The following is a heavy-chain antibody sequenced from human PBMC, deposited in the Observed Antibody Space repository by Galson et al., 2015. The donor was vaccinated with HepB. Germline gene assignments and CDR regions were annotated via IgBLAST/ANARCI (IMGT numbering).Heavy chain of an antibody. V-gene: IGHV1-69*02. J-gene: IGHJ4*02. CDR3: ARFATGGDIATEYLVGAPDGENDNYFDY. CDR1: GGTFSSYT. Sequence: SVKVSCKASGGTFSSYTISWVRQAPGQGLEWMGRIIPILGIANYAQKFQSRVTITADKSTSTAYMELSSLRSEDTAVYYCARFATGGDIATEYLVGAPDGENDNYFDYWGQGTLVTVSS. CDR2: IIPILGIA. D-gene: IGHD1-26*01.